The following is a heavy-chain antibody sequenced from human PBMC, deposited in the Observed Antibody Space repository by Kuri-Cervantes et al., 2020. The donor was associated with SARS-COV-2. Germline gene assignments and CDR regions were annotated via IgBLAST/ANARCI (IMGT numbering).Heavy chain of an antibody. CDR2: ISGSGGST. Sequence: GESLKISCAASGFTFSSYAMSWVRQAPGKGLEWVSAISGSGGSTYYADSVKGRFTISRDNSKNTLYLQMNSLRAEDTAVHYCWTTVTTVYYMDVWGKGTTVTVSS. CDR3: WTTVTTVYYMDV. CDR1: GFTFSSYA. D-gene: IGHD4-17*01. V-gene: IGHV3-23*01. J-gene: IGHJ6*03.